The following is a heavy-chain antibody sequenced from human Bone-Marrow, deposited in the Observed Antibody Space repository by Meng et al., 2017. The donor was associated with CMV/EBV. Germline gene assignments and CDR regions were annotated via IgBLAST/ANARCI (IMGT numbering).Heavy chain of an antibody. V-gene: IGHV1-2*02. Sequence: ASVKVSCKASGYTFTGYYMHWVRQAPGQGLEWMGWINPNSGGTNYAQKFQSRVTMTRDTSISTAYMELSRLRSDDTAVYYCSKQRVGGYYYDGMDGWGQGTTVTVSS. CDR2: INPNSGGT. CDR1: GYTFTGYY. CDR3: SKQRVGGYYYDGMDG. D-gene: IGHD3-16*01. J-gene: IGHJ6*02.